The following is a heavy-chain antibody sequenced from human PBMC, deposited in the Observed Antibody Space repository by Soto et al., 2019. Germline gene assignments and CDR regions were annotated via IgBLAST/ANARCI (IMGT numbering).Heavy chain of an antibody. CDR3: ARPQGPRDY. J-gene: IGHJ4*02. CDR1: GDSITSNSYF. CDR2: IYYSGTT. Sequence: SETLSLTCTVSGDSITSNSYFWAWIRQPPGKGLEWIGSIYYSGTTYYNPSLKSRVTISVDTSKNQFSLKLSSVTAADTAVYYCARPQGPRDYWGQGTLVTVSS. V-gene: IGHV4-39*07.